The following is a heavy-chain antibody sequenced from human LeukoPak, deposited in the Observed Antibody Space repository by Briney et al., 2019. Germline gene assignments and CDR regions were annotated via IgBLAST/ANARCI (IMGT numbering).Heavy chain of an antibody. V-gene: IGHV4-59*08. J-gene: IGHJ4*02. Sequence: SETLSLTCTVSGGSISSYYWSWIRQPPGKGLEWIGYIYYSGSTNYNPSLKSRVTISVDTSKNQFSLKLSSVTAADTAVYYCARREYYFDYWGQGTLVTVSS. CDR1: GGSISSYY. D-gene: IGHD5-24*01. CDR3: ARREYYFDY. CDR2: IYYSGST.